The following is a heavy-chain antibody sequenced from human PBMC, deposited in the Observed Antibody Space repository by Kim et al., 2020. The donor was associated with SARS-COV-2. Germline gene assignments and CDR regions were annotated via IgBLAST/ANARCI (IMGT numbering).Heavy chain of an antibody. V-gene: IGHV1-46*01. CDR3: ASSHRVRGVIIGY. J-gene: IGHJ4*02. Sequence: YAQKFQGRVTMTRDTSTSTVYMELSSLRSEDTAVYYCASSHRVRGVIIGYWGQGTLVTVSS. D-gene: IGHD3-10*01.